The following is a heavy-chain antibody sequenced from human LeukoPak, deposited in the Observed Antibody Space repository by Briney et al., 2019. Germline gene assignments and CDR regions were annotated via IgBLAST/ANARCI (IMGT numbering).Heavy chain of an antibody. J-gene: IGHJ6*02. Sequence: PSETLSLTCTVSGGSISSYYWSWIRQPPGKGLEWIGYIYYSGSTNYNPSLKSRVTISVDTSKNQFSLKLSYVTAADTAVYYCARGDPGYYGMDVWGQGTTVTVSS. V-gene: IGHV4-59*01. CDR1: GGSISSYY. CDR3: ARGDPGYYGMDV. CDR2: IYYSGST.